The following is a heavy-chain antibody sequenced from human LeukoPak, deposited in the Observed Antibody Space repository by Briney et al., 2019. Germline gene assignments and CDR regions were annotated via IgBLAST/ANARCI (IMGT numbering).Heavy chain of an antibody. CDR1: GFTFSSYG. Sequence: GGSLRLSCAASGFTFSSYGMHWVRQAPGKGLEWVAVISYDGSNKYYADSVKGRSTISRDSSENTLYLQMNSLRPEDTAVYYCVKGRSGSSYSPSDSWGQGTLVTVSS. J-gene: IGHJ4*02. CDR2: ISYDGSNK. V-gene: IGHV3-30*18. CDR3: VKGRSGSSYSPSDS. D-gene: IGHD2-15*01.